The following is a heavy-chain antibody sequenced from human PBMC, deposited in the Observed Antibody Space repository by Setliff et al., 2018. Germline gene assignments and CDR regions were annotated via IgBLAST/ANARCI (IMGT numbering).Heavy chain of an antibody. Sequence: SETLSLTCTVSGDYISSQYWSWIRQPPGKGLEWIGYISNRGSTDYNPSLKSRVTISEDTSRSQFSLKLSSVTAADTAVYYCARVRYVFWSGSIDYWGQGTLVTVSS. CDR3: ARVRYVFWSGSIDY. V-gene: IGHV4-59*11. J-gene: IGHJ4*02. D-gene: IGHD3-3*01. CDR1: GDYISSQY. CDR2: ISNRGST.